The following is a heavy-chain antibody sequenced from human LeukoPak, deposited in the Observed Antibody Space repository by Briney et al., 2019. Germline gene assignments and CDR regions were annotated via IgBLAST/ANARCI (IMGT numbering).Heavy chain of an antibody. CDR3: ARHITASTWPDS. D-gene: IGHD1-14*01. CDR1: GYSFTNDW. V-gene: IGHV5-51*01. CDR2: IYPGDSDT. Sequence: GESLKISCKGSGYSFTNDWIGWVRQMPGKGLEWMGIIYPGDSDTRYSPSFQGQVTISADKSISTAYLQWSSLKASDTAMYFCARHITASTWPDSWGQGTLVTVSS. J-gene: IGHJ4*02.